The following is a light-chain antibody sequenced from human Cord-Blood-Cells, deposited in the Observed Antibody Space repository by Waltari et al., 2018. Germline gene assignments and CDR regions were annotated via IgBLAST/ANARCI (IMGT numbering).Light chain of an antibody. Sequence: SYELTQPPSVSVSPGQTARITCPGDALPKKYAYWYQQKSGQAPVLVIYEDSKRPSGIPERFSGSSSGTMATLTIRGAQVEDEADYYCYSTDSSGNHRGVFGTGTKVTVL. J-gene: IGLJ1*01. CDR2: EDS. V-gene: IGLV3-10*01. CDR3: YSTDSSGNHRGV. CDR1: ALPKKY.